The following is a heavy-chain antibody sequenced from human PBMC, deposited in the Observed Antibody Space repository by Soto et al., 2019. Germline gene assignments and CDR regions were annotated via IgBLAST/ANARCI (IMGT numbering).Heavy chain of an antibody. Sequence: GGSLRLSCAASGFIFSSYAMHWVRQAPGKGLEWVAVISYDGSNKYYADSVKGRFTISRDNSKNTLYLQMNSLKAEDTAVYYCAREGRIAVGFDYWGQGTLVTVSS. J-gene: IGHJ4*02. CDR1: GFIFSSYA. D-gene: IGHD6-19*01. V-gene: IGHV3-30-3*01. CDR2: ISYDGSNK. CDR3: AREGRIAVGFDY.